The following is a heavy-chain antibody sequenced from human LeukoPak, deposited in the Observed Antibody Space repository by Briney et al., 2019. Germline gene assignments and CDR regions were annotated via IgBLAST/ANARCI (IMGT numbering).Heavy chain of an antibody. CDR2: IYPGDSDT. D-gene: IGHD3-9*01. CDR1: GYTFTSYW. CDR3: ARHPRYFDALTRRDYYYYMDV. J-gene: IGHJ6*03. V-gene: IGHV5-51*01. Sequence: GASLQISCKGSGYTFTSYWIGWVRQMPGKGLEWMGIIYPGDSDTRYSPSFQGQVIISADKSISTAYLQWISLKASDTAMYYCARHPRYFDALTRRDYYYYMDVWGKGTTVTVSS.